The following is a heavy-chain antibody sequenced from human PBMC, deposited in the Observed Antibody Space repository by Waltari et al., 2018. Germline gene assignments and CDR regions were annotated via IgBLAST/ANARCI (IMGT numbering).Heavy chain of an antibody. CDR3: ARSEIGVGSSWYLGGVPS. Sequence: QVQLVQSGAEVKKPGASVKVSCKASGYTFTGYYMHWVRQAPGQGLEWMGRINPNSGGTNYAQKFQGRVTMTRDTSISTAYMELSRLRSDDTAVYYCARSEIGVGSSWYLGGVPSWGQGTLVTVSS. D-gene: IGHD6-13*01. V-gene: IGHV1-2*06. J-gene: IGHJ4*02. CDR1: GYTFTGYY. CDR2: INPNSGGT.